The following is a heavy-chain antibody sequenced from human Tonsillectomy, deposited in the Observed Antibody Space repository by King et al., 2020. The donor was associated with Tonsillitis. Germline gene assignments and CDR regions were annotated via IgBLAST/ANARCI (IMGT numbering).Heavy chain of an antibody. D-gene: IGHD2-15*01. CDR1: GFTFSNYG. J-gene: IGHJ4*02. CDR2: ISNDGRHK. Sequence: VQLVESGGGVVQPGRSLRLSCAASGFTFSNYGMHWVRQAPGKGLEWVAVISNDGRHKTYADSVKGRFTISRDNSNNTMYLQMNCLRGEDTAVYYCATGPLLLDYWGQGTLVTVSS. CDR3: ATGPLLLDY. V-gene: IGHV3-30*03.